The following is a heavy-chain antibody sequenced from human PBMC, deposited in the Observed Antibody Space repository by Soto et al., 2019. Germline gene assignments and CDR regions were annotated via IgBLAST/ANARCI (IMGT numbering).Heavy chain of an antibody. CDR3: TTDLVWFGELLGSY. V-gene: IGHV3-15*07. CDR2: IKSKTDGGTT. D-gene: IGHD3-10*01. CDR1: GFTFSNAW. J-gene: IGHJ4*02. Sequence: GGSLRLSCAASGFTFSNAWMNWVRQAPGKGLEWVGRIKSKTDGGTTEYAAPVKGRFTISRDDSKNTLYLQMNSLKTEDTAVYYCTTDLVWFGELLGSYWGQGTLVTVSS.